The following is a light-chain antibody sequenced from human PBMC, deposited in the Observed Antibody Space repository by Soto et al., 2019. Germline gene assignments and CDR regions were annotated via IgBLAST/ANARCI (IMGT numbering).Light chain of an antibody. Sequence: ETVLTQSPGTLSLSPGERATLSCRASESVRTSLAWYQQKPGQAPSLLIYGASKRATGIPARFSGSGSGTDFTLTISSLEPEDFAVYYCQQRRSWPPTITFGQGTKV. CDR3: QQRRSWPPTIT. V-gene: IGKV3-11*01. J-gene: IGKJ1*01. CDR1: ESVRTS. CDR2: GAS.